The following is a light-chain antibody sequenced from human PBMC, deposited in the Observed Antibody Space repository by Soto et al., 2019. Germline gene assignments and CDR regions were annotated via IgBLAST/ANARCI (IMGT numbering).Light chain of an antibody. Sequence: EIVLTQAPGTLSLSPGERATLSCRATQSVSNNYLAWYQQKPGQAPRLLIYGASTRATGIPARFSGSGSGTEFTLTISSLQSEDFAVYYCQQYNNWPGTVGQGTKVDIK. J-gene: IGKJ1*01. CDR3: QQYNNWPGT. V-gene: IGKV3-15*01. CDR2: GAS. CDR1: QSVSNN.